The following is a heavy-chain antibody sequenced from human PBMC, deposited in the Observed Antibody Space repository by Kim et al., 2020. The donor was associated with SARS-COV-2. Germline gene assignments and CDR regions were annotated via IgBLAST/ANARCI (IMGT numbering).Heavy chain of an antibody. CDR2: ISYNADN. J-gene: IGHJ4*02. D-gene: IGHD3-10*01. CDR3: ARIRPTGISGRGLFDY. Sequence: SETLSLTCGVSGGPITSTDSFWGWIRQPPGKGLEYIGTISYNADNYYNASLRTRVTISVDTSKNQFSLKLTSVTAVDTSVYYCARIRPTGISGRGLFDYWGQGILVSVSS. V-gene: IGHV4-39*01. CDR1: GGPITSTDSF.